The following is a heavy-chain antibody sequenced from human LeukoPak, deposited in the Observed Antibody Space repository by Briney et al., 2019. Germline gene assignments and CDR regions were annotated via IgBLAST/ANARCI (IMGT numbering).Heavy chain of an antibody. V-gene: IGHV3-21*03. J-gene: IGHJ4*02. CDR2: ISSSSSYI. D-gene: IGHD2-15*01. CDR1: GFTFSSYS. CDR3: TTGGVAGQRGRY. Sequence: GGSLRLSCAASGFTFSSYSMNWVRQAPGKGLEWVSSISSSSSYIYYADSVKGRFTISRDNAKNSLYLQMNSLRTEDTAVYYCTTGGVAGQRGRYWGQGTLVTVSS.